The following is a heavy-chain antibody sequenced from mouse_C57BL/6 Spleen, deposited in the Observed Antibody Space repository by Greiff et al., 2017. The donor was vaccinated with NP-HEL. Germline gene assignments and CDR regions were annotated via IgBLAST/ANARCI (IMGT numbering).Heavy chain of an antibody. J-gene: IGHJ4*01. CDR2: IYPGDGDT. CDR3: ARGGYYIAMDY. Sequence: QVQLKESGAELVKPGASVKISCKASGYAFSSYWMNWVKQRPGKGLEWIGQIYPGDGDTNYNGKFKGKATLTADKSSSTAYMQLSSLTSEDSAVYFCARGGYYIAMDYWGQGTSVTVSS. CDR1: GYAFSSYW. D-gene: IGHD2-3*01. V-gene: IGHV1-80*01.